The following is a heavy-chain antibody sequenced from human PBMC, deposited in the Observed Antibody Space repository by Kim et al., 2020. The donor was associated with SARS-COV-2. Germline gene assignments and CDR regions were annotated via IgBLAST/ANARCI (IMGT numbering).Heavy chain of an antibody. CDR2: INHSGST. Sequence: SETLSLTCAVYGGSFSAYYWSWIRQPPGKGLEWIGEINHSGSTNYKPSLKSRVTISIDTSKNQFFLKLSSVTAADTAVYHCARGKSVAADDVRSNWFDPWGQRTLVTVSS. CDR3: ARGKSVAADDVRSNWFDP. D-gene: IGHD6-6*01. V-gene: IGHV4-34*01. CDR1: GGSFSAYY. J-gene: IGHJ5*02.